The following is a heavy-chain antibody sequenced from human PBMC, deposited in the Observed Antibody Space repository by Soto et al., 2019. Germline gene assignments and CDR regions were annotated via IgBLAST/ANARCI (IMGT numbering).Heavy chain of an antibody. CDR2: ISGSGTST. J-gene: IGHJ5*01. Sequence: DVQLLESGGGLVQPGGSLRLSCAASGFTFSSYAMNWVRQAPGKGLEWLSTISGSGTSTFYADSVKDRFTISRDNSKNTLYLQLNSLRADDTAVYYCAKPSDSLGGFDSWGQGTLVAVFS. CDR1: GFTFSSYA. CDR3: AKPSDSLGGFDS. D-gene: IGHD2-21*02. V-gene: IGHV3-23*01.